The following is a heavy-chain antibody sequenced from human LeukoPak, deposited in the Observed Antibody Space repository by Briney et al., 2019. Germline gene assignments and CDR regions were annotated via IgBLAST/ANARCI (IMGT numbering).Heavy chain of an antibody. D-gene: IGHD6-13*01. J-gene: IGHJ4*02. CDR1: GYTLTELS. CDR2: FDPEDGET. CDR3: ATAPLAAAGRFDY. Sequence: ASVKVSCKVSGYTLTELSMHWVRQAPGKGLEWMGGFDPEDGETIYAQKFQGRVTMTEDTSTDTAYMELSSLRSEDTAAYYCATAPLAAAGRFDYWGQGTLVTVSS. V-gene: IGHV1-24*01.